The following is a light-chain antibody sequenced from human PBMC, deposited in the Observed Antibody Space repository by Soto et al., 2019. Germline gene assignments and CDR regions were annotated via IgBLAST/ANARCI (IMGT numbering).Light chain of an antibody. J-gene: IGKJ4*01. CDR3: QQANSFPLT. CDR1: QDVSTW. V-gene: IGKV1-12*01. Sequence: DIQMTQSPSSVSASVRDRVTITCRASQDVSTWLAWYQHKPGKAPTLLIHEASILQSGVPSRFSGSGSGTEFTLTITSLQPDDFATYYCQQANSFPLTFGGGTKVDIK. CDR2: EAS.